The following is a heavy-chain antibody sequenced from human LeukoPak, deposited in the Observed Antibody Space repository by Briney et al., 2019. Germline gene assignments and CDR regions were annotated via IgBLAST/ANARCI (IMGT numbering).Heavy chain of an antibody. CDR3: ARRGGFPYYYGSGSYAPHPYYFDY. Sequence: TSETLSLTCAVYGGSFSGYYWSWIRQPPGKGLEWIGEINHSGSTNYNPSLKSRVTISVDTSKNQFSLKLSSVTAADTAVYYCARRGGFPYYYGSGSYAPHPYYFDYWGQGTLVTVSS. J-gene: IGHJ4*02. D-gene: IGHD3-10*01. CDR2: INHSGST. CDR1: GGSFSGYY. V-gene: IGHV4-34*01.